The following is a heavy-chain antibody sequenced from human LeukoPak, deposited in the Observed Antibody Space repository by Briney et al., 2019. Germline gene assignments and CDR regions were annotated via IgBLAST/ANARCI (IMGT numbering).Heavy chain of an antibody. CDR2: ISSSSTYT. J-gene: IGHJ4*02. D-gene: IGHD6-13*01. V-gene: IGHV3-11*06. Sequence: GGSLRLSCTASGFTFSDYYMSWIRQASGKGLEWVSYISSSSTYTKYADSVKGRFTISGDNAKNSLYLQMNSLRAEDTAVYYCARDYGSSLPYYFDYWGQGTLVTVSS. CDR3: ARDYGSSLPYYFDY. CDR1: GFTFSDYY.